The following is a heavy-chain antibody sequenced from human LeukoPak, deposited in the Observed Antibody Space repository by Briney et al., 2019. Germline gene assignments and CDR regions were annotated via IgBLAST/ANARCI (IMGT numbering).Heavy chain of an antibody. CDR3: ARGYYNLGYCSGGSCPYRWFDP. Sequence: ASVKVSRKASGYTFTSYDINWVRQATGQGLEWMGWMNPNSGNTGYAQKFQGRVTMTRNTSISIAYMELSSLRSEDTAVYYCARGYYNLGYCSGGSCPYRWFDPWGQGTLVTVSS. J-gene: IGHJ5*02. CDR1: GYTFTSYD. CDR2: MNPNSGNT. D-gene: IGHD2-15*01. V-gene: IGHV1-8*01.